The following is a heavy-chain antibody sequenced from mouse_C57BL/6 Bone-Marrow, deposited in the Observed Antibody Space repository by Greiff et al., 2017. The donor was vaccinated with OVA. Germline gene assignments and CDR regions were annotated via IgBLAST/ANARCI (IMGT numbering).Heavy chain of an antibody. V-gene: IGHV1-22*01. CDR2: INPNNGGT. D-gene: IGHD1-1*02. J-gene: IGHJ4*01. CDR3: ARYMDRNPYAMDY. Sequence: EVKLEESGPELVKPGASVKMSCKASGYTFTDYNMHWVKQSHGKSLEWIGYINPNNGGTSYNQKFKGKATLTVNKSSSTAYMELRSLTSEDSAVYYCARYMDRNPYAMDYWGQGTSVTVSS. CDR1: GYTFTDYN.